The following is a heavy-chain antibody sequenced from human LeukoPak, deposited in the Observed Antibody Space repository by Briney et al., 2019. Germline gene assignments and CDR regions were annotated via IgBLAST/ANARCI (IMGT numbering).Heavy chain of an antibody. D-gene: IGHD3-22*01. Sequence: SETLSLICTVSGGSIVSHYWNWIRQPAGKGLEWIGRIYTSGTTNYNPSLKSRVTISVDTSKNQFSLKLSSVTAADTAVYYCARVLGSSGYAGDWRFDLWGRGTLVTVSS. CDR1: GGSIVSHY. CDR3: ARVLGSSGYAGDWRFDL. CDR2: IYTSGTT. V-gene: IGHV4-4*07. J-gene: IGHJ2*01.